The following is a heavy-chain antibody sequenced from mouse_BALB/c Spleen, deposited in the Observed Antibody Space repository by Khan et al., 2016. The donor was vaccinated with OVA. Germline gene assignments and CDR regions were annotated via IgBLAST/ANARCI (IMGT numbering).Heavy chain of an antibody. CDR2: ISTYYGDA. Sequence: VQLKESGAELVRPGVSVKISCKGSGYTFTDFTLHWVKQSHAMSLEWIGVISTYYGDATYNQRFKDKATMTVDKSSSTAYMELARLTSEDSAIFYSTRGGGGNRFAYWGQGTLVTVSA. CDR1: GYTFTDFT. V-gene: IGHV1S137*01. J-gene: IGHJ3*01. CDR3: TRGGGGNRFAY.